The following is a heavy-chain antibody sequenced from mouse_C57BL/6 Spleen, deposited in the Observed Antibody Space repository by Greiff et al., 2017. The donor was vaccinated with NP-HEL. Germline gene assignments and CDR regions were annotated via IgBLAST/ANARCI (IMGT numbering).Heavy chain of an antibody. J-gene: IGHJ3*01. CDR1: GFNIKNTY. D-gene: IGHD1-1*01. CDR2: IDPANGNT. CDR3: ARYYYGSSYWFAY. V-gene: IGHV14-3*01. Sequence: EVQLQQSVAELVRPGASVKLSCTASGFNIKNTYMHWVKQRPEQGLEWIGRIDPANGNTKYAPKFQGKATITADTYSNTAYLQLSSLTSEDTAIYYCARYYYGSSYWFAYWGQGTLVTVSA.